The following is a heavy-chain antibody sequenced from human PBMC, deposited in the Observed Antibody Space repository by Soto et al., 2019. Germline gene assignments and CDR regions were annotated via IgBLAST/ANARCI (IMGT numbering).Heavy chain of an antibody. CDR3: ARGIVVVAAGNDAFDI. CDR1: GFTFSSYG. V-gene: IGHV3-33*01. J-gene: IGHJ3*02. CDR2: IWYDGSNK. D-gene: IGHD2-15*01. Sequence: PGGSLRLSCAASGFTFSSYGMHWVRQAPGKGLEWVAVIWYDGSNKYYADSVKGRFTISRDNSKNTLYLQMNSLRAEDTAVYYCARGIVVVAAGNDAFDIWGQGTMVTVSS.